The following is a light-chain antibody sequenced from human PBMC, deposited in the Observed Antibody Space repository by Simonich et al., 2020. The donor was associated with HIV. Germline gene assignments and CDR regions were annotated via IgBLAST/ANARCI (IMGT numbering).Light chain of an antibody. CDR1: QSISNC. V-gene: IGKV1-5*03. J-gene: IGKJ2*01. Sequence: DIQMTQSPSTLSASVGDRVTITCRASQSISNCLAWYQQKPGKAPKLLIYEASSLESGVPPRFSGSGSGTEFTLTINSLQPDDFATYYCHQYNSYFGQGTKLEIK. CDR3: HQYNSY. CDR2: EAS.